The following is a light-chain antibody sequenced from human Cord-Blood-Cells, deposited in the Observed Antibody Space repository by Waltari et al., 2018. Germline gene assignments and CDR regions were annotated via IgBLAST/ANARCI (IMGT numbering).Light chain of an antibody. V-gene: IGKV1-9*01. Sequence: IQLTQSPSFLSASVGDRVTITCRASQGISSYLAGYQQKPGKAPKLLIYAASTLQSGVPARFSGSGAGTECTLTISSLQPEDFATYYCQQLNSYPRTFGQGTKVESK. CDR1: QGISSY. CDR2: AAS. CDR3: QQLNSYPRT. J-gene: IGKJ1*01.